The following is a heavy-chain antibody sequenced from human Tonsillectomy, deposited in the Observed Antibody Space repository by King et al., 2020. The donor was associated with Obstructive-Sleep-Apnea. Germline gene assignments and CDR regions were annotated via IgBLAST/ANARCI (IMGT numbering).Heavy chain of an antibody. J-gene: IGHJ6*02. CDR3: AKPRYCSGGSCYPGYYYYGMDV. CDR1: GFTFSSYA. V-gene: IGHV3-23*04. D-gene: IGHD2-15*01. Sequence: VQLVESGGGLVQPGGSLRLSCAASGFTFSSYAMSWVRQAPGKGLEWVSAISGRGGGTYYADSGKGRFTISRENSKKPLYLQMNSLRAEDTAVYYCAKPRYCSGGSCYPGYYYYGMDVWGQGTTVTVSS. CDR2: ISGRGGGT.